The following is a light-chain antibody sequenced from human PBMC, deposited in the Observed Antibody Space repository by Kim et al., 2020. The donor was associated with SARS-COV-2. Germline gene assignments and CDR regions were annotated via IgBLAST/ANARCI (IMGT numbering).Light chain of an antibody. CDR1: RLGGNY. J-gene: IGLJ2*01. CDR3: NSRDSNDNVV. CDR2: GNN. V-gene: IGLV3-19*01. Sequence: VAMGQTVRITCQGDRLGGNYATWYQRQPGQARILVIYGNNSRPSGIPDRFSGSSSGNTASLTITGTQAGDEADYYCNSRDSNDNVVFGGGTQLTVL.